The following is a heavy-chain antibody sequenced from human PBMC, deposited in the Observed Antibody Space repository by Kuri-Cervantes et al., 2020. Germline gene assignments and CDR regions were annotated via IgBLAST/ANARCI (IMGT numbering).Heavy chain of an antibody. J-gene: IGHJ6*02. V-gene: IGHV3-11*01. CDR2: INPSGSTV. CDR1: GFTFSDWY. Sequence: GESLKISCAASGFTFSDWYISWSRQAPGKGLEWVSYINPSGSTVYYADSVKGRFTISRDNAKNSLYLQVNSLRAEDTAVYYCARGHYGLDVWGQGTTVTVSS. CDR3: ARGHYGLDV.